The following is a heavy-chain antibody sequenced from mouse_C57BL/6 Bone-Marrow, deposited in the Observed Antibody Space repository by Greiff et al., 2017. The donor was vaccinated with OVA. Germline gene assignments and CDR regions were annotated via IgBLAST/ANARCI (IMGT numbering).Heavy chain of an antibody. D-gene: IGHD2-4*01. CDR3: ASALYYDSAMDY. CDR1: GYSITSGYY. Sequence: EVKLVESGPGLVKPSQSLSLTCSVTGYSITSGYYWNWIRQFPGNKLEWMGYISYDGSNNYNPSLKNRISITRDTSKNQFFLKLNSVTTEDTATYYCASALYYDSAMDYWGQGTSVTVSS. V-gene: IGHV3-6*01. CDR2: ISYDGSN. J-gene: IGHJ4*01.